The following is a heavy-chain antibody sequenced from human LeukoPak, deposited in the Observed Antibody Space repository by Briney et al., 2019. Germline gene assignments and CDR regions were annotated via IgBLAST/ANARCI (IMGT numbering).Heavy chain of an antibody. J-gene: IGHJ4*02. CDR1: GGSFSGYY. D-gene: IGHD3-9*01. V-gene: IGHV4-59*08. Sequence: SETLSLTCAVYGGSFSGYYWSRIRQPPGKGLEWIGYIYYSGSTNYNPSLKSRVTISVDTSKNQFSLKLSSVTAAVTAVYYCARGTRYFDWLLYEPTFDYWGQGTLVTVSS. CDR2: IYYSGST. CDR3: ARGTRYFDWLLYEPTFDY.